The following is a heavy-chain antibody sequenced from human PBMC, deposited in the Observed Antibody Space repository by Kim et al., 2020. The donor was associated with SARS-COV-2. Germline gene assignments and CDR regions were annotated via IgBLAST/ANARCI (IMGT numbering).Heavy chain of an antibody. V-gene: IGHV4-34*01. CDR1: GGSFSGYY. Sequence: SETLSLTCAVYGGSFSGYYWSWIRQPPGKGLEWIGEINHSGSTNYNPSLKSRVTISVDTSKNQFSLKLSSVTAADTAVYYCARLGKRYYYYYMDVWGKGTTVTVSS. CDR3: ARLGKRYYYYYMDV. J-gene: IGHJ6*03. D-gene: IGHD7-27*01. CDR2: INHSGST.